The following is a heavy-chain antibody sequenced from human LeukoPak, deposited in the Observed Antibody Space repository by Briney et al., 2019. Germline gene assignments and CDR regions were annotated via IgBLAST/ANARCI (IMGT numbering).Heavy chain of an antibody. V-gene: IGHV6-1*01. CDR1: GDSVSSNNAA. CDR3: VGQADWGRVDP. J-gene: IGHJ5*02. CDR2: TYYRSKWFN. Sequence: QALSLTCAISGDSVSSNNAAWYWIRQSPSRGLQWLGRTYYRSKWFNDYAVSVKSRIIISQHTSKNQFSLHLNSVTHKDTAVYYCVGQADWGRVDPWGQGTLVTVSS. D-gene: IGHD7-27*01.